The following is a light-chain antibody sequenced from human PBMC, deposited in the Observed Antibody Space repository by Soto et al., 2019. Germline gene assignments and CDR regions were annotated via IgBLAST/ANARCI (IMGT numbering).Light chain of an antibody. CDR3: QQYGGSPIT. J-gene: IGKJ5*01. V-gene: IGKV3-20*01. Sequence: IVLTQSPGTLSLSPGERVTLSCRASQSVTTRLAWYQHKSGQAPTLLMSGASNRASGVPVRFSGSGSGTDFTLTITRLEPEDFALYYCQQYGGSPITFGLGTRLEIK. CDR2: GAS. CDR1: QSVTTR.